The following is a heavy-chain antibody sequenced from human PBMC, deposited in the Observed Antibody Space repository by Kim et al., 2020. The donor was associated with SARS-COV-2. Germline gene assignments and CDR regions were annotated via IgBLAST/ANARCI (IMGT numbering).Heavy chain of an antibody. Sequence: ASVKVSCKASGYTFTSYGISWVRQAPGQGLEWMGWISAYNGNTNYAQKLQGRVTMTTDTSTSTAYMELRSLRSDDTAVYYCARLRSGRGPTTIRGGSWFDPWGQGTLVTVSS. CDR1: GYTFTSYG. D-gene: IGHD4-4*01. J-gene: IGHJ5*02. V-gene: IGHV1-18*01. CDR3: ARLRSGRGPTTIRGGSWFDP. CDR2: ISAYNGNT.